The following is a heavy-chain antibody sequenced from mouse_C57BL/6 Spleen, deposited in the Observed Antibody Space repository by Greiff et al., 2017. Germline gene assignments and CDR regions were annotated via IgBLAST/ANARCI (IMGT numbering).Heavy chain of an antibody. V-gene: IGHV1-50*01. CDR2: IDPSDSYT. CDR3: ARCGDYEGYFDY. CDR1: GYTFTSYW. D-gene: IGHD2-4*01. J-gene: IGHJ2*01. Sequence: KQSCKASGYTFTSYWMQWVKQRPGQGLEWIGEIDPSDSYTNYNQKFKGKATLTVDTSSSTAYMQLSSLTSEDSAVYYCARCGDYEGYFDYWGQGTTLTVSS.